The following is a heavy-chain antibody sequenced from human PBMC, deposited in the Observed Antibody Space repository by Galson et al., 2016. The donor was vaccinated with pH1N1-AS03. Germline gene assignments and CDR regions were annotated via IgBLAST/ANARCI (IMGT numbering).Heavy chain of an antibody. D-gene: IGHD1-7*01. J-gene: IGHJ5*02. V-gene: IGHV1-69*05. Sequence: SVKVSCKASGGTSRTSAFNWVRQAPGQGLEWMGGIIPVFGPVIYSQKFQGRVTITTNESTSTAYMELSSLPSDDSAVYYCARGKELAPPFNWFDPWGQGTLVTVSS. CDR3: ARGKELAPPFNWFDP. CDR1: GGTSRTSA. CDR2: IIPVFGPV.